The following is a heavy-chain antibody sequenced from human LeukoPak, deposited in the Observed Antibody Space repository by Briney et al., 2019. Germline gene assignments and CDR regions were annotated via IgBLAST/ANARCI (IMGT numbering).Heavy chain of an antibody. Sequence: SGGSLRLSCVASGFTLSSYAMSWVRQAPGKGLEWVSSISSSSSYIYYADSVKGRFTISRDNAKNSLYLQMNSLRAEDTAVYYCARGRGLLGDWGQGTLVTVSS. D-gene: IGHD1-26*01. CDR1: GFTLSSYA. J-gene: IGHJ4*02. V-gene: IGHV3-21*01. CDR2: ISSSSSYI. CDR3: ARGRGLLGD.